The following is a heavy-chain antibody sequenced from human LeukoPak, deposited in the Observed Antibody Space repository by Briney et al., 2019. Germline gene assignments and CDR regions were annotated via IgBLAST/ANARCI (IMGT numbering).Heavy chain of an antibody. J-gene: IGHJ4*02. CDR1: GGSIRSYY. D-gene: IGHD6-6*01. CDR2: IYNSGST. CDR3: ARSVPRYSSSPSFDY. Sequence: SETLSLTCTVSGGSIRSYYWSWIRQPPGKGLEWIGYIYNSGSTNYNPSLESRVTISVDTSKNQFSLKLSSVTAADTAVYYCARSVPRYSSSPSFDYWGQGTLVTVSS. V-gene: IGHV4-59*08.